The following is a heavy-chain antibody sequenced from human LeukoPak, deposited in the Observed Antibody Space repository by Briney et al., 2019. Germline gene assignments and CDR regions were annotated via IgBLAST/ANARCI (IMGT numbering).Heavy chain of an antibody. D-gene: IGHD1-7*01. Sequence: GASVKVSCKASGYTFTGYYMHWVRQAPGQGLEWMGWINPNSGGTNYAQKFQGRVTMTRDTSISTAYMELSRLRSDDTAVYYCARGEVLGWNYLHYYMDVWGKGTTVTVSS. CDR1: GYTFTGYY. V-gene: IGHV1-2*02. J-gene: IGHJ6*03. CDR2: INPNSGGT. CDR3: ARGEVLGWNYLHYYMDV.